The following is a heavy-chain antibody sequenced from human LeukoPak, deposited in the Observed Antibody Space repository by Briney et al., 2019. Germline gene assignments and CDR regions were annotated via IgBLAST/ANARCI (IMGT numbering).Heavy chain of an antibody. CDR2: IIPILGIA. V-gene: IGHV1-69*04. J-gene: IGHJ6*02. CDR1: GGTFSSYA. CDR3: ARALTVGSGSQNYYYYGMDV. Sequence: VASVKVSCKASGGTFSSYAISWVRQAPGQGLEWMGRIIPILGIANYAQKFQGRVTITADKSTSTAYMELSSLRSEDTAVYYCARALTVGSGSQNYYYYGMDVWGQGTTATVSS. D-gene: IGHD3-10*01.